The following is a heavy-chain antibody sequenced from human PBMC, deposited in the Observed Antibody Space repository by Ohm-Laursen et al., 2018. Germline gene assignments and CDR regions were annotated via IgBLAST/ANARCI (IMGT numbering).Heavy chain of an antibody. J-gene: IGHJ3*02. D-gene: IGHD5-18*01. CDR1: GLTFSTYV. V-gene: IGHV3-23*01. Sequence: SLRLSCTASGLTFSTYVMNWVRQAPGKGLEWVSTISGSSGTTYYADSVKGRFTISRDNSKNTLYLQMNSLRAEDTAVYYCARGVDTAMSLAFDIWGQGTMVTVSS. CDR2: ISGSSGTT. CDR3: ARGVDTAMSLAFDI.